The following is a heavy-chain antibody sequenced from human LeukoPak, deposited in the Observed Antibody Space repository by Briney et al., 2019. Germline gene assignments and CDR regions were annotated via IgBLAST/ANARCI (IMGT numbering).Heavy chain of an antibody. Sequence: GASVKVSCKASGYTFTGYDINWVRQATGQGLEWMGWMNPNSGNTGYAQKFQGRVTITRNTSIGTAYMELSSLRSEDTAVYYCARGRGVYYFDYWGQGTLVTVSS. V-gene: IGHV1-8*03. CDR1: GYTFTGYD. CDR3: ARGRGVYYFDY. J-gene: IGHJ4*02. CDR2: MNPNSGNT. D-gene: IGHD3-10*01.